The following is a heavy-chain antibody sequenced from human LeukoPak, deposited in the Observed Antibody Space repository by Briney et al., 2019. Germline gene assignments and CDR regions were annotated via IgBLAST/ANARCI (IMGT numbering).Heavy chain of an antibody. CDR2: IYYSGGT. Sequence: KTSETLSLTCTVSGGSINYYYWMWIRQPPGKGLEWIGYIYYSGGTHYNPSLKSRVTMLVDTSKNQFSLKLTAVTAADTAVYYCARETPGAGHSDYWGQGSLVTVSS. CDR3: ARETPGAGHSDY. J-gene: IGHJ4*02. V-gene: IGHV4-59*01. D-gene: IGHD7-27*01. CDR1: GGSINYYY.